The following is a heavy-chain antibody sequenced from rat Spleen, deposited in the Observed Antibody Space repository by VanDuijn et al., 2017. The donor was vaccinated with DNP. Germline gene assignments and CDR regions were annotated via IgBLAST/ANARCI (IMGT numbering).Heavy chain of an antibody. CDR2: IGTTGGSR. CDR1: RFTFSDYD. V-gene: IGHV5-25*01. CDR3: ARDDYGSYGAMDP. Sequence: EVQLVESGGGLVQPGRSLKLSCAVSRFTFSDYDMAWVRQAPTKGLEWVASIGTTGGSRYYRDSVKGRFTVSRDNGKSVLYLQMDSLRSEDTATYFCARDDYGSYGAMDPWGQGTSVTVSS. D-gene: IGHD1-3*01. J-gene: IGHJ4*01.